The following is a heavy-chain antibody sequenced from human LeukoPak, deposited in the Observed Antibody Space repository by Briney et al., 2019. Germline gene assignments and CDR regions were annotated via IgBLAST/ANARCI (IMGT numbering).Heavy chain of an antibody. V-gene: IGHV3-23*01. J-gene: IGHJ4*02. CDR3: AKGQGSPFHFDY. CDR2: ISGSGGST. Sequence: GGSLRLSCAASGFTFSSYAMSWVRQAPGKGLEWVSAISGSGGSTYYADSVKGRFTISRDNSKNTLYLQMNSLRAEDTVVYYCAKGQGSPFHFDYWGQGTLVTVSS. D-gene: IGHD6-6*01. CDR1: GFTFSSYA.